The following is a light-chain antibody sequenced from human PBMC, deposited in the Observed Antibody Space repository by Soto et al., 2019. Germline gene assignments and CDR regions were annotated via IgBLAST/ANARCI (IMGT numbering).Light chain of an antibody. CDR3: QQYNNYPWT. Sequence: QLTQSPSTLSASVGDRVTITCRASQNIGKWLAWYQQKPGKAPNLLISDASRLESGVPSRFRGRGSGTEFTLAISSLQPDDFATYYCQQYNNYPWTFGQGTKVDIK. CDR1: QNIGKW. CDR2: DAS. J-gene: IGKJ1*01. V-gene: IGKV1-5*01.